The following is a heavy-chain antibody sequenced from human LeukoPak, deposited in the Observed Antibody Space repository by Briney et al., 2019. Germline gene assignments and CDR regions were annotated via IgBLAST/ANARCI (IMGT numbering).Heavy chain of an antibody. CDR3: ARSSGWYGINYYGMDV. D-gene: IGHD6-19*01. CDR2: IYHSGST. J-gene: IGHJ6*02. V-gene: IGHV4-61*01. Sequence: SETLSLTCTVSGGSISNNHYYWTWIRQPPGKGLEWIGYIYHSGSTNYNPSLKSRVTISVDTSKNQFSLKLSSVTAADTAVYYCARSSGWYGINYYGMDVWGQGTTVTVSS. CDR1: GGSISNNHYY.